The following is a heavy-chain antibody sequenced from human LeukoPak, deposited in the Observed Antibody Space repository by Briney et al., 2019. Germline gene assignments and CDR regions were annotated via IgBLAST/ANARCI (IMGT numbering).Heavy chain of an antibody. Sequence: PSETLSLTCTVSGYSIGSGYYWGWIRQPPGKGLEWIGSIYHSGSTYYNPSLKSRVTISVDTSKNQFSLKLSSVTAADTAVYYCARLATAGTYYFDYWGQGTLVTVSS. CDR3: ARLATAGTYYFDY. J-gene: IGHJ4*02. V-gene: IGHV4-38-2*02. CDR2: IYHSGST. D-gene: IGHD6-13*01. CDR1: GYSIGSGYY.